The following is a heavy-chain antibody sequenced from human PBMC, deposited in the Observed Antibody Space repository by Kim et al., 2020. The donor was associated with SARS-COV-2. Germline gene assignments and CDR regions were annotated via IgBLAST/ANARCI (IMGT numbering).Heavy chain of an antibody. CDR1: GGSISSGTNY. D-gene: IGHD2-21*02. Sequence: SETLSLTCTVSGGSISSGTNYWAWIRQFPGKGLVWLGHIDFSGTTFYNSTLKRRLTISVDISKNQLSLDLFSVTAADTAMYYCARVSLRDRRFSYYAMDVWGHETTVTASS. CDR3: ARVSLRDRRFSYYAMDV. J-gene: IGHJ6*02. CDR2: IDFSGTT. V-gene: IGHV4-31*03.